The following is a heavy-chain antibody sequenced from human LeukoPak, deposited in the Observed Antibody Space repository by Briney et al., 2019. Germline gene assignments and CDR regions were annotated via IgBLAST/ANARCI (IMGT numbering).Heavy chain of an antibody. D-gene: IGHD5-18*01. J-gene: IGHJ4*02. CDR1: GFTFSSCG. CDR2: ISGSDDGT. CDR3: ASGRIQLWLLYY. V-gene: IGHV3-23*01. Sequence: SGGSLRLSCAASGFTFSSCGMTWVRQAPGKGLEWVSSISGSDDGTYYADSVKGRFTISRDNSKNTLYLQMNSLRAEDTAVYYCASGRIQLWLLYYWGQGTLVTVSS.